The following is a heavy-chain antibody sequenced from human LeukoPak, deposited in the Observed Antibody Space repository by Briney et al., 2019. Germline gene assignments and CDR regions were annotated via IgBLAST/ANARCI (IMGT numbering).Heavy chain of an antibody. V-gene: IGHV3-21*01. CDR3: ARAQAYDSSGYYYVREFDY. Sequence: GGSLRLSCAASGFTLSTNGMHWVRQAPGKGLEWVSSISSSSSSYIYYADSVKGRFTISRDNAKNSLYLQMNSLRAEDTAVYYCARAQAYDSSGYYYVREFDYWGQGTLVTVSS. CDR2: ISSSSSSYI. J-gene: IGHJ4*02. D-gene: IGHD3-22*01. CDR1: GFTLSTNG.